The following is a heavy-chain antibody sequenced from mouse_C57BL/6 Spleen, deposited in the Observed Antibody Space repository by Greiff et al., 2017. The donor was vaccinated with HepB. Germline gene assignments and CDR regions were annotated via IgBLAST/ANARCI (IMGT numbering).Heavy chain of an antibody. CDR3: TDYGSSLAWFAY. CDR2: IDPETGGT. V-gene: IGHV1-15*01. J-gene: IGHJ3*01. CDR1: GYTFTDYE. Sequence: SGAELVRPGASVTLSCKASGYTFTDYEMHWVKQTPVHGLEWIGAIDPETGGTAYNQKFKGKAILTADKSSSTAYMELRSLTSEDSAVYYCTDYGSSLAWFAYWGQGTLVTVSA. D-gene: IGHD1-1*01.